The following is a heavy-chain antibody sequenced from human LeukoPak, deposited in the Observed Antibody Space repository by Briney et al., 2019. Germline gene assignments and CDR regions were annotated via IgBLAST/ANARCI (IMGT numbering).Heavy chain of an antibody. J-gene: IGHJ4*02. CDR2: VSYDGRNK. CDR3: ARDRYCSGGSCRNFDY. D-gene: IGHD2-15*01. CDR1: GFSFTTYG. V-gene: IGHV3-30*03. Sequence: GGSLRLSCAASGFSFTTYGMHWVRQAPGKGLEWVAYVSYDGRNKQYGDSVKGRFTISRDNSKNTLYLQMNSLRAEDTAVYYCARDRYCSGGSCRNFDYWGQGTLVTVSS.